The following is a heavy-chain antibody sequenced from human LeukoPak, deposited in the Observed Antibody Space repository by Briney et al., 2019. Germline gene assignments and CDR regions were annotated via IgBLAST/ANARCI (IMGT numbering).Heavy chain of an antibody. J-gene: IGHJ4*02. Sequence: PGGSQRLSCTASGLSVSGNFMTWVRQAPGKGLTWISFIYAGGTTSYADSVKGRFTLSRNNSKNTIYLQLNSLRVEDTAVYYCARGRSRSSSGWYFDYWGQGTLVTVSS. V-gene: IGHV3-53*01. CDR2: IYAGGTT. CDR1: GLSVSGNF. CDR3: ARGRSRSSSGWYFDY. D-gene: IGHD3-22*01.